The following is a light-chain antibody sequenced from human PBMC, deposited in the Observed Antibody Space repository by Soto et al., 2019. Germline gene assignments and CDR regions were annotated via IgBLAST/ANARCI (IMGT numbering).Light chain of an antibody. J-gene: IGKJ1*01. CDR1: QNIRIY. CDR3: QQYNSYSPT. V-gene: IGKV1-5*01. CDR2: DAS. Sequence: DIQMTQSPSSLSASVGDRVTITCRASQNIRIYLNWFQQKPGKAPKLLIYDASSLESGVPSRFSGSGSGTEFTLTISSLQPDDFATYYCQQYNSYSPTFGQGTKVDIK.